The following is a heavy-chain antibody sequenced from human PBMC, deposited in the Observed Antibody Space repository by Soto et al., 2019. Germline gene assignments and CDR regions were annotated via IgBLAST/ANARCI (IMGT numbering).Heavy chain of an antibody. CDR1: GGSISSYY. CDR3: ARGVRGGYGIYYYYYMDV. CDR2: IYYSGST. Sequence: QVQLQESGPGLVKPSETLSLTCTVSGGSISSYYWSWIRQPPGKGLEWIGYIYYSGSTNYNPSLKSRVTIPVDTSKNQFSLKLSSVTAADTAVYYCARGVRGGYGIYYYYYMDVWGKGTTVTVSS. J-gene: IGHJ6*03. D-gene: IGHD5-12*01. V-gene: IGHV4-59*01.